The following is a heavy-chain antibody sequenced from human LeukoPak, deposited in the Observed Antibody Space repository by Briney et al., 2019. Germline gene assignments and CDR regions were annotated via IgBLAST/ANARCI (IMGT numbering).Heavy chain of an antibody. Sequence: PGGSLRLSCAASGFTFSSYAMSWVRQAPGKGLEWVSAVSGSGGSTYYADSVKGRFTISRDNSKNMLYLQMNSLRAEDTAVYYCAKDISSYYGSGSYYTGYGYWGQGTLVTVSS. CDR3: AKDISSYYGSGSYYTGYGY. J-gene: IGHJ4*02. D-gene: IGHD3-10*01. CDR2: VSGSGGST. V-gene: IGHV3-23*01. CDR1: GFTFSSYA.